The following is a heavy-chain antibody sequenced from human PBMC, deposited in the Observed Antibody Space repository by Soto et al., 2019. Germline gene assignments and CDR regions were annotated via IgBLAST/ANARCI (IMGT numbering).Heavy chain of an antibody. D-gene: IGHD2-15*01. Sequence: DVQLLESGGGLVQPEGSLRLCCAASGFTFSSYAMGWVRQGPGKGLEWVAVVSIGGSTHYADSVRGRFTISRDNSKNTLSLQMNSLTAEDTAVYFCAKRRGAGGHFDYWGQGALVNVSS. CDR1: GFTFSSYA. CDR3: AKRRGAGGHFDY. V-gene: IGHV3-23*01. J-gene: IGHJ4*02. CDR2: VSIGGST.